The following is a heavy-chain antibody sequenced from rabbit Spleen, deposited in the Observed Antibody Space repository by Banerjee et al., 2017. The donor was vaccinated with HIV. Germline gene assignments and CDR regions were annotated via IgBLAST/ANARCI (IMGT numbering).Heavy chain of an antibody. Sequence: QEQLEESGGDLVKPGASLTLTCIASGVSFSGDSYICWVRQAPGKGLEWIACIDTGSSGFTYFASWAKGRFTISKTSSTTVTLQMTSLTAADTATYFCARDTSSSFSSYGMDLWGQGTLVTV. D-gene: IGHD1-1*01. J-gene: IGHJ6*01. CDR1: GVSFSGDSY. CDR2: IDTGSSGFT. CDR3: ARDTSSSFSSYGMDL. V-gene: IGHV1S45*01.